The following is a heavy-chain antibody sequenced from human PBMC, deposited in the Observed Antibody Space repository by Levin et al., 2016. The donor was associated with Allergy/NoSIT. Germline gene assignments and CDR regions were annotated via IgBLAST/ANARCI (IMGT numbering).Heavy chain of an antibody. J-gene: IGHJ5*02. D-gene: IGHD6-19*01. V-gene: IGHV3-30*18. CDR3: AKAQEQQWLGLRFDP. CDR2: ISYDGSNK. Sequence: WIRQPPGKGLEWVAVISYDGSNKYYADSVKGRFTISRDNSKNTLYLQMNSLRAEDTAVYYCAKAQEQQWLGLRFDPWGQGTLVTVSS.